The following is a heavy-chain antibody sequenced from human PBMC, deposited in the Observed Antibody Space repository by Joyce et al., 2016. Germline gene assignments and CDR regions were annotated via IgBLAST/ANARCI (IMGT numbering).Heavy chain of an antibody. V-gene: IGHV3-30*04. J-gene: IGHJ6*02. Sequence: QVQLVESGGGVLQPGRSLRISCAGSGFAFSYYAMHWVRQAPGKGLEGVAVVSSCGRNAYYGDSVKGRFTISRDNSKNTLYLQMNSLTVEDTAVYYCARVLTLTTWGQYYYGMDVWGQGTMVTVSS. D-gene: IGHD4-17*01. CDR3: ARVLTLTTWGQYYYGMDV. CDR1: GFAFSYYA. CDR2: VSSCGRNA.